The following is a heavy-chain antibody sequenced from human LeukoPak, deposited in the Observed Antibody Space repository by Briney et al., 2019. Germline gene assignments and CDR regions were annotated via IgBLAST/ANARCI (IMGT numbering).Heavy chain of an antibody. J-gene: IGHJ4*02. CDR3: AREAKEVTMVRGVIIRYALFDY. Sequence: PSETLSLTCTVSGGSISSYYWSWIRQPAGKGLEWIGRIYTSGSTNYNPSLKSRVTMSVDTSKNQFSLKLSSVTAADTAVYYCAREAKEVTMVRGVIIRYALFDYWGQGTLVTVSS. D-gene: IGHD3-10*01. V-gene: IGHV4-4*07. CDR1: GGSISSYY. CDR2: IYTSGST.